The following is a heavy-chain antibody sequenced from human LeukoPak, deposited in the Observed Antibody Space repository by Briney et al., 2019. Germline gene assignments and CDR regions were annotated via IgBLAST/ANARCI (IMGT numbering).Heavy chain of an antibody. V-gene: IGHV1-69*04. CDR3: ARGVSKAQQLSFANWFDP. CDR2: IIPILGIA. Sequence: ASVKVSCKASGGTFSNYAISWVRQAPGQGLEWMGRIIPILGIANYAQKFQGRVTITADKSTSTAYMELSSLRSEDTAVYYCARGVSKAQQLSFANWFDPWGQGTLVTVSS. J-gene: IGHJ5*02. D-gene: IGHD6-13*01. CDR1: GGTFSNYA.